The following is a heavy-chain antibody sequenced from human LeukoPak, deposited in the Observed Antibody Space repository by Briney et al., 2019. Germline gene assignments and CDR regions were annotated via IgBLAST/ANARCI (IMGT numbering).Heavy chain of an antibody. CDR1: GFTFSSYS. CDR3: ARLTDTAMVDYYYYMDV. J-gene: IGHJ6*03. CDR2: ISTSSSYI. Sequence: GGSLRLSCAASGFTFSSYSMNWVRQAPGKGLEWVSSISTSSSYIYYADSLKGRFTISRHNAKNSLYLQMNSLRAEDTAVYYCARLTDTAMVDYYYYMDVWGKGTTVTVSS. D-gene: IGHD5-18*01. V-gene: IGHV3-21*01.